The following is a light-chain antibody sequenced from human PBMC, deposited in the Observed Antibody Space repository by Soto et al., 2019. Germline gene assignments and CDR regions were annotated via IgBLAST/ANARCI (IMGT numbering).Light chain of an antibody. V-gene: IGKV3D-15*01. CDR3: QQYDNWPT. J-gene: IGKJ1*01. CDR1: QTGSNSY. Sequence: IVLTQSPGTLSLSPGERATLSCRASQTGSNSYLAWYQQKSGQAPRLLIYGVSTRATGTPDRFSGSGSGTEFTLTISSLQSEDFAVYYCQQYDNWPTFGQGTKVDIK. CDR2: GVS.